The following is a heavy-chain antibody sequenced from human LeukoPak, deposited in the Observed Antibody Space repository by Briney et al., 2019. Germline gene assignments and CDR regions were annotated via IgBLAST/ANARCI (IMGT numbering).Heavy chain of an antibody. CDR2: IKPDGSEK. CDR1: GFTFSSYW. Sequence: GGSLRLSCAASGFTFSSYWMSWVRQAPGKGLEWVANIKPDGSEKHYVDSVKGRLTIARDNAKNSLFLQMNSLRAEDTAVYYCAKDFRVVVAATFDSWGQGTLVTVSS. J-gene: IGHJ4*02. D-gene: IGHD2-15*01. V-gene: IGHV3-7*03. CDR3: AKDFRVVVAATFDS.